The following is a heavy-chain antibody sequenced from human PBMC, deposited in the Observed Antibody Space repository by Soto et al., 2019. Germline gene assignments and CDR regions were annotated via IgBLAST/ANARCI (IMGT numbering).Heavy chain of an antibody. D-gene: IGHD3-10*01. CDR2: TYYRSKWYN. Sequence: PSQTLSLTCAISGDSVSSNSAAWNWIRQSPSRGLEWLGRTYYRSKWYNDYAVSVKSRITINPDTSKNQFSLQLNSVTPEDTAVYYCARGVSFSHYWDYYYSMDVWGKGTTVTVSS. V-gene: IGHV6-1*01. J-gene: IGHJ6*03. CDR3: ARGVSFSHYWDYYYSMDV. CDR1: GDSVSSNSAA.